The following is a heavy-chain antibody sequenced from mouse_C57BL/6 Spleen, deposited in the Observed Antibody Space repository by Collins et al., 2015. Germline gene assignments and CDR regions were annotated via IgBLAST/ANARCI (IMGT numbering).Heavy chain of an antibody. V-gene: IGHV14-4*01. CDR1: GFNIKDDY. CDR2: IDPENGDT. CDR3: TSYYV. D-gene: IGHD1-1*01. J-gene: IGHJ1*03. Sequence: EVQLLQSGAELVRPGASVKLSCTPSGFNIKDDYMHWVNQRPEQGLEWIGWIDPENGDTEYASKFQGKATITTDTSSNTARQLSSLTSEDTAVYYCTSYYVWGTGTTVTVSS.